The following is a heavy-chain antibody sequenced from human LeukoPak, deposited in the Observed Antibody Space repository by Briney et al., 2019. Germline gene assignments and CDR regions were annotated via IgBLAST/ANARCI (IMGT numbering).Heavy chain of an antibody. D-gene: IGHD3-3*01. J-gene: IGHJ3*02. Sequence: SETLSLTCAVSGYSISSGYYWGWIRQPPGKGLEWIGSIYHSGSTYYNPSLKSRVTISVDTSKNQFSLKLSSVTAADMAVYYCASLYYDFWSGYYDAFDIWGQGTMVTVSS. V-gene: IGHV4-38-2*01. CDR3: ASLYYDFWSGYYDAFDI. CDR1: GYSISSGYY. CDR2: IYHSGST.